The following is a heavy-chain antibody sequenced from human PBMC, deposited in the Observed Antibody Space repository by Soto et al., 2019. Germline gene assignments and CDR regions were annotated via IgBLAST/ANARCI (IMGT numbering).Heavy chain of an antibody. D-gene: IGHD1-26*01. J-gene: IGHJ4*02. CDR3: ASVVGAQLEPYFDY. CDR1: GGTFSSYA. Sequence: CSVKVSCKASGGTFSSYAISWVRQAPGQGLEWMGGIIPIFGTANYAQKFQGRVTITADKSTSTAYMELSSLRSEDTAVYYCASVVGAQLEPYFDYWGQGTLVTVSS. V-gene: IGHV1-69*06. CDR2: IIPIFGTA.